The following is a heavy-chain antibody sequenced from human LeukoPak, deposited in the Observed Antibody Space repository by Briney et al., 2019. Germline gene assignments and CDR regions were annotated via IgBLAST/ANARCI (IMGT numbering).Heavy chain of an antibody. J-gene: IGHJ4*02. CDR1: GFTFSSYA. CDR2: ITSSGTST. Sequence: PGGSLRLSCAASGFTFSSYAMSWVRQAPGKGLEWVSGITSSGTSTFYADSVKGRSTISRDNSKNTLYLLMNSQRAEDTAVYYCAKDATAEWGQGTLVTVST. CDR3: AKDATAE. V-gene: IGHV3-23*01.